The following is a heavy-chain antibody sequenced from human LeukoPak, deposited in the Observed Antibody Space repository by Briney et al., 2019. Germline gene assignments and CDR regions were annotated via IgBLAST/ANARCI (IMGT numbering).Heavy chain of an antibody. V-gene: IGHV3-21*01. CDR1: VYTFTRDR. J-gene: IGHJ6*03. Sequence: GGSLRLSCAPSVYTFTRDRTKWVRETPGQGLEWVSSILRRIRYTYYAHTLKGRFTISPDNAKNSLYMQKRRRRAQNTSVYYCASRGKQQLSRDYYYMDVWGKGATV. CDR3: ASRGKQQLSRDYYYMDV. CDR2: ILRRIRYT. D-gene: IGHD6-13*01.